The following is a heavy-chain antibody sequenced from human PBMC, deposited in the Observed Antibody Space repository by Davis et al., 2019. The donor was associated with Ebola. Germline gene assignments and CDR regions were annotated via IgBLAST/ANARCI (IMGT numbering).Heavy chain of an antibody. CDR2: IYPGDSDT. CDR3: ASLRRTITGMDDGFDI. J-gene: IGHJ3*02. Sequence: GESLKISCYGSGYNFRDYWIVWVRQMPGKGLEWMGNIYPGDSDTRYSPSFRGQVTISADKSTKTAFLQWSSLRASDTAMYFCASLRRTITGMDDGFDIWGQGTMVTVSS. CDR1: GYNFRDYW. V-gene: IGHV5-51*01. D-gene: IGHD1-20*01.